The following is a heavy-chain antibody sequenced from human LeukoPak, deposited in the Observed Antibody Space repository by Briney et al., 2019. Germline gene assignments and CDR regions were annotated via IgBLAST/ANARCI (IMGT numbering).Heavy chain of an antibody. CDR2: INHSGST. V-gene: IGHV4-34*01. CDR3: ARGLSAIIY. J-gene: IGHJ4*02. CDR1: GGSFSGYY. Sequence: PSETLSLTCAVYGGSFSGYYWSWIRQPPGKGLEWIGEINHSGSTNYNPSLKSRTTISVDTSKNQFSLKLSSVTAADTAVYYCARGLSAIIYWGQGTLVTVSS. D-gene: IGHD2-21*02.